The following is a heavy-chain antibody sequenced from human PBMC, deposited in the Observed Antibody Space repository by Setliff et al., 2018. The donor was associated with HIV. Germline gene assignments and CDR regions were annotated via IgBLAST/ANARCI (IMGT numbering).Heavy chain of an antibody. Sequence: KTSETLSLTCTVSGGSISSHYWSWIRQPPGKGLEWIGYVYSTGSTNSKSSLKSRVTISVDTSKNQFSLKLSSVTAADTAVYYCARVATGPKSFDIWGQGTMVTVSS. CDR3: ARVATGPKSFDI. V-gene: IGHV4-59*11. J-gene: IGHJ3*02. CDR1: GGSISSHY. CDR2: VYSTGST. D-gene: IGHD3-9*01.